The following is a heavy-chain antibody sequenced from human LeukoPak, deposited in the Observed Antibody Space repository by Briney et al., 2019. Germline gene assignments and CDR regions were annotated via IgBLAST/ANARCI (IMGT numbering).Heavy chain of an antibody. J-gene: IGHJ6*03. Sequence: SETLSLTCTVSGGSISSSSYYWGWIRQPPGKGLEWIGSIYYSGSTYYNPSLKSRVTISVDTSKNQFSLKLSSVTAADTAVYYCARHPTYYGSGSLPRHYMDVWGKGTTVTISS. CDR3: ARHPTYYGSGSLPRHYMDV. CDR2: IYYSGST. V-gene: IGHV4-39*01. D-gene: IGHD3-10*01. CDR1: GGSISSSSYY.